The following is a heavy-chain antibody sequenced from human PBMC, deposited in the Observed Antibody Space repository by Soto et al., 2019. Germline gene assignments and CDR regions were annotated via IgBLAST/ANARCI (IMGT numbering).Heavy chain of an antibody. CDR1: GGSFSGYY. V-gene: IGHV4-34*01. J-gene: IGHJ6*02. CDR3: ARTHLRFLERAYYYYGMDV. Sequence: PSETLSLTCAVYGGSFSGYYWSWIRQPPGKGLEWIGEINHSGSTNYNPSLKSRVTISVDTSKNQFSLKLSSVTAADTAVYYCARTHLRFLERAYYYYGMDVWGQGTTVTVYS. D-gene: IGHD3-3*01. CDR2: INHSGST.